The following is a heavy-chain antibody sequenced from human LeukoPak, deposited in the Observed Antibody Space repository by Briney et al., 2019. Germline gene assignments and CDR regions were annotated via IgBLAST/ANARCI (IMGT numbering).Heavy chain of an antibody. CDR3: ARVGRDASITSHDAFDI. CDR2: IYYSGST. CDR1: GGSISSSSYY. D-gene: IGHD1-14*01. J-gene: IGHJ3*02. Sequence: PSETLSLTCTVSGGSISSSSYYWGWIRQPPGKGLEWIGIIYYSGSTYYNPSLKSRVTISVDTSKNQFSLKLSSVTAADTAVYYCARVGRDASITSHDAFDIWGQGTMVTVSS. V-gene: IGHV4-39*07.